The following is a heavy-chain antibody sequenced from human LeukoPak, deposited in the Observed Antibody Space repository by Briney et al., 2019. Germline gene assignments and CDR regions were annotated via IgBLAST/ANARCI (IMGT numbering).Heavy chain of an antibody. Sequence: SETLSLTCTVSGGSISNFYWIWIRQPPGNGLEWIGYVYHSGSTNYNPSLKSRVTMSVDTSKNQFSLKLTSVTAADTAVYYCARELVGDYWGQGTLVTVSS. D-gene: IGHD3-10*01. CDR3: ARELVGDY. CDR2: VYHSGST. CDR1: GGSISNFY. J-gene: IGHJ4*02. V-gene: IGHV4-59*01.